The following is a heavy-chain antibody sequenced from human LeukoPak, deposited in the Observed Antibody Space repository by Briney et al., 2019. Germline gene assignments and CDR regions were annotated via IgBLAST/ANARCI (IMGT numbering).Heavy chain of an antibody. J-gene: IGHJ5*02. V-gene: IGHV4-34*01. CDR2: IKDRGIT. Sequence: SEALSHTRALYGGSFSGYYWRCSREPPGEGLEWIGEIKDRGITKYTPPLKCRVNIPIHATKHQFSLNLISVTAAHTVVSYCARGLRRNGIFGDLLFGHLRFPWFDLWGQGTLVTVSS. CDR3: ARGLRRNGIFGDLLFGHLRFPWFDL. D-gene: IGHD3-10*01. CDR1: GGSFSGYY.